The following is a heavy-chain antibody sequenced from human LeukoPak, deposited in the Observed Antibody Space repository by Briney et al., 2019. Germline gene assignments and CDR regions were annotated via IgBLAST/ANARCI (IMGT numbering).Heavy chain of an antibody. J-gene: IGHJ6*03. CDR3: ARDYSDGSGSPYMDV. V-gene: IGHV1-8*03. Sequence: GASVKVSCKASGYTFTSYDINWVRQATGQGLEWMGWMNPNSGNTGYAQKFQRRVTITRNTSISTAYMELSSLRSEDTAVYYCARDYSDGSGSPYMDVWGKGTTVTMSS. D-gene: IGHD3-10*01. CDR1: GYTFTSYD. CDR2: MNPNSGNT.